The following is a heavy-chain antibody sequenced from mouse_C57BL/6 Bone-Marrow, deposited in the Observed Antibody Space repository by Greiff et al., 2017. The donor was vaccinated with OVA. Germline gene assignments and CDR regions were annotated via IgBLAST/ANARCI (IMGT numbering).Heavy chain of an antibody. CDR1: GFTFSSYA. CDR2: ISDGGSYT. Sequence: EVQLVESGGGLVKPGGSLKLSCAASGFTFSSYAMSWVRQTPEKRLEWVATISDGGSYTYYTDHVQGRFPISRDKAKNNLYLQMSHLKSEDTAMYYCARDGYYGRAYWGQGTLVTVSA. V-gene: IGHV5-4*01. D-gene: IGHD1-1*01. CDR3: ARDGYYGRAY. J-gene: IGHJ3*01.